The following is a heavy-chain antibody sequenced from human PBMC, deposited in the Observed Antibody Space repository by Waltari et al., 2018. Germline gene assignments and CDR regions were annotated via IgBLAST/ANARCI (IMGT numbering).Heavy chain of an antibody. CDR1: GDSVSSNDAA. V-gene: IGHV6-1*01. J-gene: IGHJ4*02. D-gene: IGHD2-2*01. CDR3: ARGPAPLRY. CDR2: TYYSSKWYT. Sequence: QVQLQQSGPGLVKPSQTLSLTCAISGDSVSSNDAAWNWIRQSPSGGLEWLGRTYYSSKWYTYYAVSVKSRITIHPDTSKNQFSLHLNSVTPEDTAVYYCARGPAPLRYWGQGTLVTVSS.